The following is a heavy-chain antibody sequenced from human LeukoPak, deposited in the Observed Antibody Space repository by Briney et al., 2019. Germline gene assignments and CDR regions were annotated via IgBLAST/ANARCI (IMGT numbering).Heavy chain of an antibody. J-gene: IGHJ4*02. CDR1: GDSMGTYY. V-gene: IGHV4-4*07. D-gene: IGHD6-6*01. CDR2: IHTSGTT. Sequence: PSETLCLTCTVTGDSMGTYYWSFIRQPAGKGLEWIGRIHTSGTTWYNASLKSRVTISVDTSKNQFSLKLSSVTAADTAVYYCARHGLRAVSSFEYWGQGTLVTVSS. CDR3: ARHGLRAVSSFEY.